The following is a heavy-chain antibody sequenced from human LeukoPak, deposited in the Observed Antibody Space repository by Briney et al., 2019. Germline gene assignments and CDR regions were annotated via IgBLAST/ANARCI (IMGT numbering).Heavy chain of an antibody. D-gene: IGHD1-1*01. J-gene: IGHJ3*02. Sequence: SVKVSCKASGGTFSSYAISWVRQAPGQGLEWMGGIIPIFGTANYAQKFQGRVTITADESTSTAYTELSSLRSEDTAVYYCARVSIVQLERRVGAFDIWGQGTMVTVSS. CDR1: GGTFSSYA. CDR2: IIPIFGTA. V-gene: IGHV1-69*13. CDR3: ARVSIVQLERRVGAFDI.